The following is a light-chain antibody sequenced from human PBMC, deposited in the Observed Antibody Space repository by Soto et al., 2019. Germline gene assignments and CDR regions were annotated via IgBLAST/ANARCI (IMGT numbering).Light chain of an antibody. CDR1: QSVSSSY. CDR2: GAS. V-gene: IGKV3-20*01. Sequence: EIALTQSLGTLSLSPKERSTLSCRASQSVSSSYLAWYQQKPGEAPRLLIYGASSRATGIPDRFSGSGSGTDFTLTISRLEPEDFAVYYCQQYGSSPPALTFGGGTKVDIK. CDR3: QQYGSSPPALT. J-gene: IGKJ4*01.